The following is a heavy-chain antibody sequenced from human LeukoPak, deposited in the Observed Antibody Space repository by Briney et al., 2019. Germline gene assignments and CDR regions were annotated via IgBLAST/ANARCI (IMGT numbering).Heavy chain of an antibody. D-gene: IGHD2-8*02. Sequence: TSETLSLTCTVSGGSISSSIYYWGWIRQPPGKGLEWIGSIYYSGSTYYNPSLKSRVTISVDTSKNQFSLKLSSVTAADTAVYYCARHADGGVFDYWGQGTLVTVSS. J-gene: IGHJ4*02. CDR2: IYYSGST. CDR1: GGSISSSIYY. V-gene: IGHV4-39*01. CDR3: ARHADGGVFDY.